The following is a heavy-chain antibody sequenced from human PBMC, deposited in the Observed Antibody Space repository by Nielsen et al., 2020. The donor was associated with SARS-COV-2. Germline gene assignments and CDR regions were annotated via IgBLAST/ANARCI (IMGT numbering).Heavy chain of an antibody. CDR3: ARDLIVVVPAAIHYYYMDV. V-gene: IGHV3-21*01. Sequence: GESLKISCAASGFTFSNYAMSWVRQAPGKGLEWVSSLSSSSSYIYYADSVKGRFTISRDNAKNSLYLQMNSLRAEDTAVYYCARDLIVVVPAAIHYYYMDVWGKGTTVTVSS. CDR1: GFTFSNYA. CDR2: LSSSSSYI. D-gene: IGHD2-2*01. J-gene: IGHJ6*03.